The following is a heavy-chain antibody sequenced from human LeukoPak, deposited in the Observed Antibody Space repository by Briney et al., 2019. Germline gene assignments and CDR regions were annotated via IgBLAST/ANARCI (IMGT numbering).Heavy chain of an antibody. CDR3: TRLAYGDFRFDP. V-gene: IGHV3-73*01. Sequence: GGSLRLSCAASGFSFSASAMHWVRQAPGKGLEWVGRIKTKVDNYATAYAASAKGRFIISRDESKNTAYLQMNSLKTEDAAMYFCTRLAYGDFRFDPWGQGTLVTVSS. J-gene: IGHJ5*02. D-gene: IGHD4-17*01. CDR1: GFSFSASA. CDR2: IKTKVDNYAT.